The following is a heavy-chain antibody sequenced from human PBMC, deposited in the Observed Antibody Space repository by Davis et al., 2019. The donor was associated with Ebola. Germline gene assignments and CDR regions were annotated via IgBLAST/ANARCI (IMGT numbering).Heavy chain of an antibody. Sequence: SQTLSLTCAVYGGSFSSYYWNWIRQPPGKGLEWIGDINHSGNTNFSPSLKSRVTISVDTSKNQFSLKLSSVTAADTAVYFCARGQLTSNIVVVTASHFDSWGQGTLVTVSS. CDR3: ARGQLTSNIVVVTASHFDS. CDR1: GGSFSSYY. CDR2: INHSGNT. J-gene: IGHJ4*02. D-gene: IGHD2-21*02. V-gene: IGHV4-34*01.